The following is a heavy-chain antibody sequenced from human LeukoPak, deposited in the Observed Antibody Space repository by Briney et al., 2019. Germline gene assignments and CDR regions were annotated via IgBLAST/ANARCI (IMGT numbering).Heavy chain of an antibody. Sequence: PGGSLRLSCAASGFTFSSYAMHWVRQAPGKGLEWVAVISYDGSNKYYADSVKGRFTISRDNSKNTLYLQMNSLRAEDTAVYYCARTPGYCSSTSCYYYYYMDVWGKGTTVTVSS. V-gene: IGHV3-30*04. D-gene: IGHD2-2*01. J-gene: IGHJ6*03. CDR2: ISYDGSNK. CDR3: ARTPGYCSSTSCYYYYYMDV. CDR1: GFTFSSYA.